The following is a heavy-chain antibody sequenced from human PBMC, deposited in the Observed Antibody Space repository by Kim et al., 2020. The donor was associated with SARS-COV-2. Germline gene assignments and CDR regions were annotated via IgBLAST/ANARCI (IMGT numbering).Heavy chain of an antibody. CDR2: ISSSGGST. D-gene: IGHD3-10*01. CDR3: VKDPRLWCGESYFDY. CDR1: GFTFSSYA. J-gene: IGHJ4*02. Sequence: GGSLRLSCAASGFTFSSYAMSWVRQAPGKGLEWVSAISSSGGSTYYADSVKSRFTISSDTSKNTLYLQMNSLRAEDTAVYYCVKDPRLWCGESYFDYWGQGTLVTVSS. V-gene: IGHV3-23*01.